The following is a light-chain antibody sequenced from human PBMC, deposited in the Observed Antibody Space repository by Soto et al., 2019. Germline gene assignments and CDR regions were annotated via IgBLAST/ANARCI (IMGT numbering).Light chain of an antibody. CDR2: GAS. J-gene: IGKJ5*01. Sequence: EIVMTQSPATLSVSPGERATLSCRASQSVSSNLAWYQQKPGQAPRLLIYGASTRATGIPARFSGRGSGTEFTLTITSLQSEDFATYYCQQLHDYPITFGQGTRLEIK. CDR1: QSVSSN. V-gene: IGKV3-15*01. CDR3: QQLHDYPIT.